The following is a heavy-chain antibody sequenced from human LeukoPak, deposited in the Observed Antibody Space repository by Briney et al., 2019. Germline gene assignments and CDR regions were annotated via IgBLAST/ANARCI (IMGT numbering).Heavy chain of an antibody. CDR3: VRDPSGWGMDV. V-gene: IGHV3-13*01. CDR2: IGKGGDT. D-gene: IGHD3-22*01. CDR1: GFTFSTYD. Sequence: GGSLRLSCVASGFTFSTYDMHWVRQATGKGLEWVSDIGKGGDTHYAGSVKGRFTISRDNAKNSLYLQMNSLRPGDTAVYYCVRDPSGWGMDVWGQGTTVTVS. J-gene: IGHJ6*02.